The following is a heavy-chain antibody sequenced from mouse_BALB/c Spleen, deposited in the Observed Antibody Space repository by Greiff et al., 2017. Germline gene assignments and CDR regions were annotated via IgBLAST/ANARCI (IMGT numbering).Heavy chain of an antibody. CDR3: ARRGSYGSSHWYFDV. J-gene: IGHJ1*01. CDR1: GFTFSSYA. CDR2: ISSGGSYT. Sequence: EVQLVESGGGLVKPGGSLKLSCAASGFTFSSYAMSWVRQTPEKRLEWVATISSGGSYTYYPDSVKGRFTISRDNAKNTLYLQMSSLRSEDTAMYYCARRGSYGSSHWYFDVWGAGTTVTVSS. D-gene: IGHD1-1*01. V-gene: IGHV5-9-3*01.